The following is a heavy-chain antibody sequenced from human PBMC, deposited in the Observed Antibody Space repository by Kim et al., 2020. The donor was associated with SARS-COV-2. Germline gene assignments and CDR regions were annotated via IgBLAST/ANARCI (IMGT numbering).Heavy chain of an antibody. CDR2: IWYDGSNK. CDR1: GFTFSSYG. J-gene: IGHJ4*02. Sequence: GGSLRLSCAASGFTFSSYGMHWVRQAPGKGLEWVAVIWYDGSNKYYADSVKGRFTISRDNSKNTMYLQMNSLRAEDTAVYYCARIMRGGGSYAPFDYWGQGTLVTVSS. V-gene: IGHV3-33*01. D-gene: IGHD1-26*01. CDR3: ARIMRGGGSYAPFDY.